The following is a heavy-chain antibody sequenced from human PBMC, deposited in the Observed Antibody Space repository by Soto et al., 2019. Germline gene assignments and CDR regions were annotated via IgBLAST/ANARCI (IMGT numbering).Heavy chain of an antibody. V-gene: IGHV1-3*05. CDR1: GYTFTSYA. J-gene: IGHJ6*02. Sequence: QVQLVQSGAEEKKPGASVKVSCKASGYTFTSYAMHWVRQAPGQRLEWMGWLNVGNGNTKYSQKFQDRVTITRDRSASPAYMERSSLRSEDTAVYYCARDLPGFGSMDVWGQGTTVTVSS. D-gene: IGHD3-10*01. CDR3: ARDLPGFGSMDV. CDR2: LNVGNGNT.